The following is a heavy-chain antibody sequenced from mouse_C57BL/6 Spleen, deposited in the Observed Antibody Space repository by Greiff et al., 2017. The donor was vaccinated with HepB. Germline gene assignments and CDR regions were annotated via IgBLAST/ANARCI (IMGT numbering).Heavy chain of an antibody. J-gene: IGHJ2*01. CDR1: GYTFTDYY. CDR3: ARRRDYVDY. V-gene: IGHV1-19*01. CDR2: INPYNGGT. Sequence: VQLQQSGPVLVKPGASVKMSCKASGYTFTDYYMNWVKQSHGKSLEWIGVINPYNGGTSYNQKFKGKATLTVDKSSSTAYMELNSLTSEDSAVYYCARRRDYVDYWGQGTTLTVSS.